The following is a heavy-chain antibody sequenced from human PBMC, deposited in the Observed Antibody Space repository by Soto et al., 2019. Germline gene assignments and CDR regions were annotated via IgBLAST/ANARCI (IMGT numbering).Heavy chain of an antibody. Sequence: QVQLVESGGGVVQPGRSLRLSCAASGFTFSSYGMHWVRQAPGKGLEWVAVIWYDGSNKYYADSVKGRFTISRDNSKNTLYLQMNSLRAEDTAVYYCARGGDSSGWYRLDYWGQGTLVTVSS. CDR3: ARGGDSSGWYRLDY. CDR2: IWYDGSNK. J-gene: IGHJ4*02. D-gene: IGHD6-19*01. V-gene: IGHV3-33*01. CDR1: GFTFSSYG.